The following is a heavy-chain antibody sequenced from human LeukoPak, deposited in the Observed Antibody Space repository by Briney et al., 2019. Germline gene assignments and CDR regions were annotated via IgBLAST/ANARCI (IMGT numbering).Heavy chain of an antibody. D-gene: IGHD3-10*01. CDR3: ARSDYHNSGSHTVFHAFDI. J-gene: IGHJ3*02. CDR2: INDSGNT. CDR1: GGSISRYY. Sequence: AETLSLTCTVCGGSISRYYWRGLRGPPGEGVVWVGDINDSGNTNYNPSIKSQVTISVDKSKNQFSLKLSFVTAADTDMYYCARSDYHNSGSHTVFHAFDIWGQGTRVTVSS. V-gene: IGHV4-59*01.